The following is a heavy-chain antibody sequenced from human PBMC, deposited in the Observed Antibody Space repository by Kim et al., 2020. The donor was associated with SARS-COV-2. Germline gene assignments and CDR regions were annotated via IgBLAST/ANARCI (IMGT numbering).Heavy chain of an antibody. V-gene: IGHV3-9*01. CDR1: GFTFDDYA. J-gene: IGHJ3*02. Sequence: GGSLRLSCAASGFTFDDYAMHWVRQAPGKGLEWVSGISWNSGSIGYADSVKGRFTISRDNAKNSLYLQMNSLRAEDTALYYCAKDRGYSGYGGVVAFDIWGQGTMVTVSS. CDR2: ISWNSGSI. D-gene: IGHD5-12*01. CDR3: AKDRGYSGYGGVVAFDI.